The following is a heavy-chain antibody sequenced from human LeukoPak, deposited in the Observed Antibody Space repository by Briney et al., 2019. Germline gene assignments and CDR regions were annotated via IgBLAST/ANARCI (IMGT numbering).Heavy chain of an antibody. J-gene: IGHJ4*02. CDR2: IIPIVGTT. CDR1: GGTFSSYA. Sequence: GASLKLSCKASGGTFSSYAMSWVRQAPGQGLEWMGGIIPIVGTTNYAQNFQGRVTITADKSTSTAYMEMSSLRSEDTAVYYCARATGDTAMHYYFDYWGQGTLVTVSS. D-gene: IGHD5-18*01. CDR3: ARATGDTAMHYYFDY. V-gene: IGHV1-69*06.